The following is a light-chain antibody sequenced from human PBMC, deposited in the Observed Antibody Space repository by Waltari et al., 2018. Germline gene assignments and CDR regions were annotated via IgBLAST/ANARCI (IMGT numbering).Light chain of an antibody. J-gene: IGKJ2*01. CDR3: QQYDRAPPT. V-gene: IGKV3-20*01. CDR2: GAS. Sequence: EIVLTQSPGTLSLSPGERATLSCRASQGGVSTSLAWYQQRLGQAPRLLIYGASSRATGIPDRFSGSGSGTDFTLVISRLEPEDFAVYYCQQYDRAPPTFGQGTKLEIK. CDR1: QGGVSTS.